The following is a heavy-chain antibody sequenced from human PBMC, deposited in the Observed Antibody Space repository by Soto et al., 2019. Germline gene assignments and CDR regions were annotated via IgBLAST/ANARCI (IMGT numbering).Heavy chain of an antibody. Sequence: QVQLVQSAAEEKKPGASVKISCKTSGYAFIDYAIHWVRQAPGQGLEWMGWIKTGNGHPMYSQSIQGRLTITRDTSARTVYMELSSLSSDDTAVYYCARDDSSWMSNSFDPWGQGTLVTVSP. J-gene: IGHJ5*02. CDR1: GYAFIDYA. V-gene: IGHV1-3*05. D-gene: IGHD6-13*01. CDR2: IKTGNGHP. CDR3: ARDDSSWMSNSFDP.